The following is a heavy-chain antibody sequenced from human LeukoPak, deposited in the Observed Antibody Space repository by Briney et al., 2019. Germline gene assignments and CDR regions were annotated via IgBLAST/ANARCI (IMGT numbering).Heavy chain of an antibody. D-gene: IGHD3-22*01. V-gene: IGHV4-31*03. CDR3: ARDNHYYDSSGYYSRYAFDI. Sequence: SQTLSLTCTVSGGSISSGGYYWSWICQHPGKGLEWIGYIFYSGSTYYNPSLKSRVTLSVDTSKNQFSLRLSSVTAADTAVYYCARDNHYYDSSGYYSRYAFDIWGQGTMVTVSS. CDR2: IFYSGST. J-gene: IGHJ3*02. CDR1: GGSISSGGYY.